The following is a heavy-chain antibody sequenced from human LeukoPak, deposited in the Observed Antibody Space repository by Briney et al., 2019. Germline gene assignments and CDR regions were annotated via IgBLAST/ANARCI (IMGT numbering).Heavy chain of an antibody. D-gene: IGHD6-19*01. CDR2: IYTGGDT. CDR1: GFSVSNKY. V-gene: IGHV3-53*01. J-gene: IGHJ4*02. Sequence: EGSLRLSCAASGFSVSNKYMSWVRQAPGKGLEWVSVIYTGGDTYYADSVRGRFTISRDNSKNTVNLQMNSLRAEDTALYYCAGGQMFTSGGFDDWGQGTLVTVSS. CDR3: AGGQMFTSGGFDD.